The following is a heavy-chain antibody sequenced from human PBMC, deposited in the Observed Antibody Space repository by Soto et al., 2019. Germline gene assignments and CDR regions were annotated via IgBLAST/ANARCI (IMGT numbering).Heavy chain of an antibody. D-gene: IGHD3-16*01. CDR2: ILPIFRTP. CDR3: ARAGRVDLEKMMSPGGMDA. V-gene: IGHV1-69*01. Sequence: QVHLVQSGAEVRKPGSSVKVSCRASGSNFNTYAFNWVRQAPGQGLEWMGGILPIFRTPNYAQKFQGRVTITADESTGTVYMELGILGSEDTAIYYCARAGRVDLEKMMSPGGMDAWGQGTTVTVSS. J-gene: IGHJ6*02. CDR1: GSNFNTYA.